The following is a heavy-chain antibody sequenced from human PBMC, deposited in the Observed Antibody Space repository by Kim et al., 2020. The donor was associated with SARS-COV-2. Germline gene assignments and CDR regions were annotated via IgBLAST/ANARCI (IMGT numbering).Heavy chain of an antibody. CDR2: IYSNSGGI. D-gene: IGHD6-6*01. V-gene: IGHV3-9*01. Sequence: GGSLRLSCAASGFTFGNHAMHWVRQAPGKGLEWVSSIYSNSGGIAYADSVRGRFSISRDNAKDSVYLQMNSLRPEDTAVSYCAKDGDWHSSEFIYWGQGTPVTVSA. CDR1: GFTFGNHA. CDR3: AKDGDWHSSEFIY. J-gene: IGHJ4*02.